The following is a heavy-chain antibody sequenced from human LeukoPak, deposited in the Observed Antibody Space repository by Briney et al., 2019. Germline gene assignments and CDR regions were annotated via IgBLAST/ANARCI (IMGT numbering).Heavy chain of an antibody. CDR1: GFTFSSYA. D-gene: IGHD3-10*01. CDR3: ANDYRSGSFHDF. Sequence: GGSLRLSCAASGFTFSSYAMSWVRQAPGKGLEWVSAISGSGDNTYYADSVKGRFTISRDNSKNTLYLQMSTLRAEDTAVYYCANDYRSGSFHDFWGQGTLVTVSS. V-gene: IGHV3-23*01. J-gene: IGHJ4*02. CDR2: ISGSGDNT.